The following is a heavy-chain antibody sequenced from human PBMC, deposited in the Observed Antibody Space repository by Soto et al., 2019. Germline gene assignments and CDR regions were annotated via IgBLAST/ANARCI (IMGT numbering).Heavy chain of an antibody. CDR3: VGDYGSGSYRFDF. Sequence: SETLSLTCDVSGASINSGDDSWSWIRQPPGKGLEWIGYIYHTGTTYYNPSLKSRVTISVDSSKNQFSLRVNSVTAADTAVYYCVGDYGSGSYRFDFWGQGTLVT. J-gene: IGHJ4*02. V-gene: IGHV4-30-2*01. CDR1: GASINSGDDS. D-gene: IGHD3-10*01. CDR2: IYHTGTT.